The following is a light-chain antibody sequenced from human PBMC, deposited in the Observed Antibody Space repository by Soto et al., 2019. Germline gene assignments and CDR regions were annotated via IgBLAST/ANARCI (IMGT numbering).Light chain of an antibody. CDR3: QQSYSTPPT. CDR2: AAS. J-gene: IGKJ5*01. CDR1: QSISSY. V-gene: IGKV1-39*01. Sequence: DIQMTQSPSSLSASVGDRVTITCRASQSISSYLNWYQQKPGKAPKLLIYAASSLQSGVPSRFSASGSGTDFTLTISSLQPEDFATYYCQQSYSTPPTFGQGTRLDIK.